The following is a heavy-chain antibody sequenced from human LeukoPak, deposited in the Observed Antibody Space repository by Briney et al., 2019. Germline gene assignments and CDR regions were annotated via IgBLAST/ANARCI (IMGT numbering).Heavy chain of an antibody. D-gene: IGHD2-2*01. CDR1: GDSISSYY. CDR3: ATGSTSPFGR. CDR2: IHYTGST. J-gene: IGHJ4*02. Sequence: SETLSLTCIVSGDSISSYYWSWIRQPPGKGLEWIGYIHYTGSTNYNPFLKNRATMSLDTTKNQFFLNLTSVTAADSAVYYCATGSTSPFGRWGQGILVTVSS. V-gene: IGHV4-59*01.